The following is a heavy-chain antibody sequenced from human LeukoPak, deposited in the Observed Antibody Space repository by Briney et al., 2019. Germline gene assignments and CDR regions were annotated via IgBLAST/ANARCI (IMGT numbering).Heavy chain of an antibody. D-gene: IGHD6-13*01. V-gene: IGHV4-4*07. CDR1: GGSISSYY. CDR3: ARDLGYSSSWYWFDP. CDR2: IYTSGST. J-gene: IGHJ5*02. Sequence: PSETLSLTCTVSGGSISSYYWSWIRQPAGKGLEWIGRIYTSGSTNYNSSLKSRVTMSVDTSKNQFSLKLSSVTAADTAVYYCARDLGYSSSWYWFDPWGQGTLVTVSS.